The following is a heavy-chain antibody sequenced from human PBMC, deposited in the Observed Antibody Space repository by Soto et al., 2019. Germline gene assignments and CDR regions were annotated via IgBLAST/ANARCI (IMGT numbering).Heavy chain of an antibody. CDR3: ARDLRGYSYGYCFDY. Sequence: GGSLRLSCAASGFTFSSYSMNWVRQAPGKGLEWVSSISSSSSYIYYADSVKGRFTIPRDNAKNSLYLQMNSLRAEDTAVYYCARDLRGYSYGYCFDYWGQGTLVTVSS. CDR2: ISSSSSYI. J-gene: IGHJ4*02. V-gene: IGHV3-21*01. CDR1: GFTFSSYS. D-gene: IGHD5-18*01.